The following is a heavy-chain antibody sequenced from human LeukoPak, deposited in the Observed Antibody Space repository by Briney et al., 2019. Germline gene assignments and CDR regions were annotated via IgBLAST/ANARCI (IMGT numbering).Heavy chain of an antibody. CDR1: GGSFSGYY. J-gene: IGHJ4*02. D-gene: IGHD3-10*01. CDR2: INHSGST. Sequence: SETLSLTCAVYGGSFSGYYWSWIRPPPGKGLEWIGEINHSGSTNYNPSLKSRVTISVDTSKNQFSLKLSSVTAADTAVYYCARGKTYYYGSGSYFDYWGQGTLVTVSS. V-gene: IGHV4-34*01. CDR3: ARGKTYYYGSGSYFDY.